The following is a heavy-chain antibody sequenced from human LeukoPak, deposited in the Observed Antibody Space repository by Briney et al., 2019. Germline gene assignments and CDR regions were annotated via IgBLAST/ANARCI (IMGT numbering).Heavy chain of an antibody. D-gene: IGHD3-3*01. V-gene: IGHV1-18*01. CDR2: ISAYNGNT. CDR1: GYTFTSYG. Sequence: ASVKVSCKASGYTFTSYGISWVRQAPGQGLEWMGWISAYNGNTNYAQKLQGRVTMTTDTSTSTAYMELRSLRSDDTAVYYCAREEYDFWSGYGRLGYYYGMDVWGQGTTVTVSS. CDR3: AREEYDFWSGYGRLGYYYGMDV. J-gene: IGHJ6*02.